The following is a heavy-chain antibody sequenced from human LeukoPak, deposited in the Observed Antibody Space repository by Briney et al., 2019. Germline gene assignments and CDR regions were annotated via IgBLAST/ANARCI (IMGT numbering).Heavy chain of an antibody. V-gene: IGHV4-38-2*02. CDR2: FYHSGST. CDR1: GYSISSGYY. J-gene: IGHJ4*02. D-gene: IGHD5-18*01. Sequence: SETLSLTCTVSGYSISSGYYWGWIRQPPGKGLEWIGSFYHSGSTYYNPSLKSRVTISVDTSKNQFSLKLSSVTAADTAVYYCARDPKKEYSYGYGWYFDYWGQGTLVTVSS. CDR3: ARDPKKEYSYGYGWYFDY.